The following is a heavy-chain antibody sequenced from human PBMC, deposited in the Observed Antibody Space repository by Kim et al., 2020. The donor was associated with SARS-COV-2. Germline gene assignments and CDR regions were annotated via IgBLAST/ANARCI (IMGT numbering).Heavy chain of an antibody. CDR3: ARAWEIYWYFDY. D-gene: IGHD5-12*01. Sequence: NYNPSLKSRVTISVDTSKNQFSLKLSSVTAADTAVYYCARAWEIYWYFDYWGKGTLVTVSS. V-gene: IGHV4-59*01. J-gene: IGHJ4*02.